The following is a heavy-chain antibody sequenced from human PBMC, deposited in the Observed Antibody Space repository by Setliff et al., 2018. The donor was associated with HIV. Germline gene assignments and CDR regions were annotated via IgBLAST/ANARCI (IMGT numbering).Heavy chain of an antibody. V-gene: IGHV3-30*02. D-gene: IGHD6-19*01. CDR2: IQYDGNTK. CDR3: LTDERPGSGWGGS. Sequence: GESLKISCVPSGFPFSSHGMHWVRQAAGKGLEWIAFIQYDGNTKEYAESVRGRFTISRDNSKNTLFLQMDSLTVDDTAVYYCLTDERPGSGWGGSWGQGTLVTVSS. CDR1: GFPFSSHG. J-gene: IGHJ5*02.